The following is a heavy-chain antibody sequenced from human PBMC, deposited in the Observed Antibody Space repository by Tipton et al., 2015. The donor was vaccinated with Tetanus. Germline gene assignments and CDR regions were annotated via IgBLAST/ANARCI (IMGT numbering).Heavy chain of an antibody. D-gene: IGHD6-19*01. Sequence: SLRLSCAASGFTFSLFAMSWVRQAPGKGLEWVSTISGSGDRTYYADSVKGRFTISRDNAKNALYLEMNSLRVEDTAVYYCAREHASAWVRSRTFNWFDPWGQGTLVTVSS. CDR2: ISGSGDRT. CDR3: AREHASAWVRSRTFNWFDP. J-gene: IGHJ5*02. V-gene: IGHV3-23*01. CDR1: GFTFSLFA.